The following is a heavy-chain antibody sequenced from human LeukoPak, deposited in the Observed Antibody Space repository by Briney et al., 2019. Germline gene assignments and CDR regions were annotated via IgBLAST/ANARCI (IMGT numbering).Heavy chain of an antibody. CDR3: GQRNILTGYYPNWFDP. D-gene: IGHD3-9*01. Sequence: SETLSLTLAVSGGSISSSNRWSWVRQPPGKRLEWMGELYHSGSTNYHSSLKSRVTISVDKSKNQFSLKLSSVTAADTAVYYCGQRNILTGYYPNWFDPWGQGTLVTVSS. J-gene: IGHJ5*02. CDR2: LYHSGST. CDR1: GGSISSSNR. V-gene: IGHV4-4*02.